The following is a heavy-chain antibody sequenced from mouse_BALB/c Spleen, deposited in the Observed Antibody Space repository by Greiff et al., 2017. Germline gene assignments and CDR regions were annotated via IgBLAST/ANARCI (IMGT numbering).Heavy chain of an antibody. Sequence: VHLVESGAELVRPGSSVKISCKASGYAFSSYWMNWVKQRPGQGLEWIGQIYPGDGDTNYNGKFKGKATLTADKSSSTAYMQLSSLTSEDSAVYFCAREDDFDYWGQGTTLTVSS. CDR1: GYAFSSYW. CDR2: IYPGDGDT. V-gene: IGHV1-80*01. J-gene: IGHJ2*01. CDR3: AREDDFDY.